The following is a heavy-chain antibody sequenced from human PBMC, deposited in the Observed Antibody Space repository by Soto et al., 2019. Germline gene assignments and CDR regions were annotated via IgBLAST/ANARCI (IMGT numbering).Heavy chain of an antibody. CDR1: GGTFSSYT. CDR3: ARDPSAGDSAGY. V-gene: IGHV1-69*08. J-gene: IGHJ4*02. D-gene: IGHD2-21*01. Sequence: QVQLVQSGAEVKKPGSSVKVSCKAAGGTFSSYTISWVRQAPGQGLEWMGRIIPILGIANYAQKFQGRVTITADKSTSTAYMELSSLRSEDTAVYYCARDPSAGDSAGYWGQGTLVTVSS. CDR2: IIPILGIA.